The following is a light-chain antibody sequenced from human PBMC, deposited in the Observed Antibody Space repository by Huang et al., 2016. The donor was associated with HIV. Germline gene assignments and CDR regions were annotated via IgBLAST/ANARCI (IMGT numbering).Light chain of an antibody. CDR2: GAS. J-gene: IGKJ2*01. Sequence: ETVMTQSPGTLSVSPGERVTLSCRASQSVGNNLAWYQQKPGQPPRLLIYGASTKATAIPARFSGSGSGTDFTLTISSLQSEDFAVYYCQQYNNWPPFTFGQGTKLEI. V-gene: IGKV3-15*01. CDR3: QQYNNWPPFT. CDR1: QSVGNN.